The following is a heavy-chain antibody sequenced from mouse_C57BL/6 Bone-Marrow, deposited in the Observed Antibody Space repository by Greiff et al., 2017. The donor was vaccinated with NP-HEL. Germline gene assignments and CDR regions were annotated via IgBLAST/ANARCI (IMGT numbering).Heavy chain of an antibody. V-gene: IGHV1-42*01. CDR3: ARKDYDRVAWFAY. D-gene: IGHD2-4*01. CDR1: GYSFTGYY. J-gene: IGHJ3*01. CDR2: INPSTGGT. Sequence: VHVKQSGPELVKPGASVKISCKASGYSFTGYYMNWVKQSPEKSLEWIGEINPSTGGTTYNQKFKAKATLTVDKSSSTAYMQLKSLTSEDSAVYYCARKDYDRVAWFAYWGQGTLVTVSA.